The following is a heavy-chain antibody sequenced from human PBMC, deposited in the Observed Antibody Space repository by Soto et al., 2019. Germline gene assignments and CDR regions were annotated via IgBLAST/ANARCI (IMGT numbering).Heavy chain of an antibody. V-gene: IGHV1-69*02. D-gene: IGHD4-17*01. J-gene: IGHJ4*02. CDR3: ARHYGDYNGGY. CDR2: IIPILGIA. Sequence: QVQLVQSGAEVKKPGSSVKVSCKASGGTFSSYTISWVRQAPGQGLEWMGRIIPILGIANYAQKLQGRVTITADKSTSTAYMELSSLRSEDTAVYYCARHYGDYNGGYWGKGTLVTVSS. CDR1: GGTFSSYT.